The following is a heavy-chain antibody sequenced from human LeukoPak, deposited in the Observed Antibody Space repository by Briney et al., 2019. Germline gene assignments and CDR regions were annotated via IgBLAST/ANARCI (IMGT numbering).Heavy chain of an antibody. CDR1: GGSISSSSYY. CDR2: IYYSGST. Sequence: SETLSLTCTVSGGSISSSSYYWGWIRQPPGTGLEWIGSIYYSGSTYYNPSLKSRVTISVDTSKNQFSLKLSSVTAADTAVYYCARELGYCSSTSCLKRPAYYYYGMDVWGQGTTVTVSS. J-gene: IGHJ6*02. V-gene: IGHV4-39*01. CDR3: ARELGYCSSTSCLKRPAYYYYGMDV. D-gene: IGHD2-2*01.